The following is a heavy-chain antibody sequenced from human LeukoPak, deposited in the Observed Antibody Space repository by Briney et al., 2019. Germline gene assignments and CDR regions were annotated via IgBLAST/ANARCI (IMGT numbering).Heavy chain of an antibody. CDR3: TTDLIIMCSSTSCYGNY. J-gene: IGHJ4*02. D-gene: IGHD2-2*01. Sequence: PGGSLRLSCAASGLTFSNAWMSWARQAPGKGLEWVSRIKSKTDGGTTDYAAPVKGRFTISRDDSKNTLYLQMNSLKTEDTAVYYCTTDLIIMCSSTSCYGNYWGQGTLVTVSS. CDR2: IKSKTDGGTT. CDR1: GLTFSNAW. V-gene: IGHV3-15*01.